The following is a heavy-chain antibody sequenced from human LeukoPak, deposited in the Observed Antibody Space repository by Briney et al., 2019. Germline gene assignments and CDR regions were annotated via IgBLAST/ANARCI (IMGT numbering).Heavy chain of an antibody. CDR2: SSSDGISQ. Sequence: AGGSLGLSCAASGFPFSTYALHWVRQAPGKGLEWLAVSSSDGISQYYAGSVKGRFAISKDNSRNTLYLQMNSLRTEDTAVYYCTRGRAETGTTWLIDYWGQGTLVTVSS. CDR3: TRGRAETGTTWLIDY. V-gene: IGHV3-30*09. CDR1: GFPFSTYA. J-gene: IGHJ4*02. D-gene: IGHD1-1*01.